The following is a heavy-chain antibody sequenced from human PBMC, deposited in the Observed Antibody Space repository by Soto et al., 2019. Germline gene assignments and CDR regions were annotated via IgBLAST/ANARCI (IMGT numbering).Heavy chain of an antibody. D-gene: IGHD5-12*01. J-gene: IGHJ6*02. CDR2: IYWNDDK. Sequence: SGPTLVNPTQTLTLTCTFSGFSLSTSGVGVGWIRQPPGKALEWLALIYWNDDKRYSPSLKSRLTITKDTSKNKVVLTMTNMDPVDTATYYCAHRRGIVATIDYYYYGMDVWGQGTTVTVSS. CDR3: AHRRGIVATIDYYYYGMDV. CDR1: GFSLSTSGVG. V-gene: IGHV2-5*01.